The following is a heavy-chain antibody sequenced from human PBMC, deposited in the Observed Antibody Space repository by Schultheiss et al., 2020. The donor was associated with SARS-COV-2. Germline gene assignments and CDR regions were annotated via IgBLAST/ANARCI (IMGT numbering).Heavy chain of an antibody. CDR1: GFTFSDYY. CDR3: ARPPQTVYYYYMDV. V-gene: IGHV3-23*01. D-gene: IGHD4-17*01. Sequence: GGSLRLSCAASGFTFSDYYMSWVRQAPGKGLEWVSAISGSGGSTYYADSVKGRFTISRDNSKNTLYLQMNSLRAEDTAVYYCARPPQTVYYYYMDVWGKGTTVTVSS. J-gene: IGHJ6*03. CDR2: ISGSGGST.